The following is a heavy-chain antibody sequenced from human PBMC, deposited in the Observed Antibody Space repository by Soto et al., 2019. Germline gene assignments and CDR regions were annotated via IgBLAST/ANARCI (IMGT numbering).Heavy chain of an antibody. CDR1: GGSISSSSYY. Sequence: SETLSLTCTVSGGSISSSSYYWGWIRQPPGKGLEWIGSIYYSGSTYYNPSLKSRVTISVDTSKNQFSLKLSSVTAADTAVYYCARHFTAATASEPYYYYYYMDVWGKGTTVTVSS. J-gene: IGHJ6*03. CDR3: ARHFTAATASEPYYYYYYMDV. CDR2: IYYSGST. V-gene: IGHV4-39*01. D-gene: IGHD2-15*01.